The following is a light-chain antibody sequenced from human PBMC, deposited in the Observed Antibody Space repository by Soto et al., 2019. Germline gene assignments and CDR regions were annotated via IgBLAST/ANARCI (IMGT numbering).Light chain of an antibody. V-gene: IGKV3-15*01. Sequence: EIVMTQSPATLSVSPGERATLSCRASQSVSNNLAWYQHKPGQTPRLLIYGASTRATGIPVRFSGSGSGTEFTLTISSLQSEDFAVYYCQQYNNWPHVTFGQGTKLEIK. CDR1: QSVSNN. J-gene: IGKJ2*01. CDR2: GAS. CDR3: QQYNNWPHVT.